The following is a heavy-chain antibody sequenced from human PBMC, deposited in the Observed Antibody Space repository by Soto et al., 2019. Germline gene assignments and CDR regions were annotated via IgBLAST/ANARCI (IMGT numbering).Heavy chain of an antibody. CDR2: IYYSGST. Sequence: SETLSLSCTVSGGSISSGDYYWSWIRQPPGKGLEWIGYIYYSGSTYYNPSLKSRVTISVDTSKNQFSLKLSSVTAADTAVYYCARDNILGILYGGMDVWGQGTTVTVSS. CDR3: ARDNILGILYGGMDV. J-gene: IGHJ6*02. V-gene: IGHV4-30-4*01. CDR1: GGSISSGDYY. D-gene: IGHD3-3*01.